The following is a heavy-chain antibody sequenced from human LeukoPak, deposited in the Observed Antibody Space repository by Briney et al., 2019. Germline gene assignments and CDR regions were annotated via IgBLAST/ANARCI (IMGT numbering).Heavy chain of an antibody. CDR3: AREMSSGYYVYIFDY. Sequence: SETLSLTCTVSGGSISSYYWSWIRQPPGKGLEWIGYIYYSGSTNYNPSLKSRVTISVDTSKNQFSLKLSSVTAADTAVYYCAREMSSGYYVYIFDYWGQGTLVTVSS. CDR1: GGSISSYY. J-gene: IGHJ4*02. V-gene: IGHV4-59*01. D-gene: IGHD3-22*01. CDR2: IYYSGST.